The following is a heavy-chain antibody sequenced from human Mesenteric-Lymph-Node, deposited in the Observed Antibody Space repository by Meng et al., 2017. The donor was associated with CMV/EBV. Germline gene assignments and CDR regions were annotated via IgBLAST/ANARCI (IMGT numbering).Heavy chain of an antibody. CDR3: AKTGDGFPFDY. D-gene: IGHD2-21*02. Sequence: GGSLRLSCAASGFPFSRYVMTWVRQAPGKGLEWVSAISGSGGYPYYADSVTGRFTISRDNSKNTLYLQMNSLRADDTAVYFCAKTGDGFPFDYWGQGALVTVSS. CDR1: GFPFSRYV. V-gene: IGHV3-23*01. CDR2: ISGSGGYP. J-gene: IGHJ4*02.